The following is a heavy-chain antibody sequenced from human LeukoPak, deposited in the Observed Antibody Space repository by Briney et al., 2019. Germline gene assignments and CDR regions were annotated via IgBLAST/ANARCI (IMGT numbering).Heavy chain of an antibody. CDR1: GGSISSSSYY. J-gene: IGHJ5*02. CDR2: IYYSGST. V-gene: IGHV4-39*07. CDR3: ARGKSRGYSGGNWFDP. Sequence: SETLSLTCTVSGGSISSSSYYWGWIRQPPGKGLEWIGSIYYSGSTYYNPSLKSRVTISVDTSKNQFSLKLSSVTAADTAVYYCARGKSRGYSGGNWFDPWGQGTLVTVSS. D-gene: IGHD5-18*01.